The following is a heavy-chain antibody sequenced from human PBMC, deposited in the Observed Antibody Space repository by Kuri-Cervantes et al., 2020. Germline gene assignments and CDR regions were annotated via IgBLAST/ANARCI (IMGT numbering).Heavy chain of an antibody. CDR3: ARDSPEVVVAAYFLYYYYYMDV. CDR2: IKQDGSEK. D-gene: IGHD2-15*01. Sequence: GESLKISCAASGFTFSDYYMSWVRQAPGKGLEWVANIKQDGSEKYYVDSVKGRFTISRDNAKNSLYLQMNSLRAEDTAVYYCARDSPEVVVAAYFLYYYYYMDVWGKGTTVTVSS. J-gene: IGHJ6*03. CDR1: GFTFSDYY. V-gene: IGHV3-7*01.